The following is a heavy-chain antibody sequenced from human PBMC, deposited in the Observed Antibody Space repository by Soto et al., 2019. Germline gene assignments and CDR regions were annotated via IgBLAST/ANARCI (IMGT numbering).Heavy chain of an antibody. CDR2: INHSGST. D-gene: IGHD3-10*01. CDR1: GGSLSSSS. V-gene: IGHV4-34*01. CDR3: ASPRGYY. J-gene: IGHJ4*02. Sequence: KPSETLSLTSAVSGGSLSSSSWWSWIRQPPGKGLEWIGEINHSGSTNYNPSLKSRVTISVDTSKNQFSLKLSSVTAADTAVYYCASPRGYYWGQGTLVTSPQ.